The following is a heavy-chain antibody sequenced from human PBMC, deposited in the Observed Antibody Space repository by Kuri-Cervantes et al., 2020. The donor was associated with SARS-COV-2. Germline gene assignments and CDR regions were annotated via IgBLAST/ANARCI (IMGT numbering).Heavy chain of an antibody. CDR2: ISSSSSYI. J-gene: IGHJ4*02. D-gene: IGHD3-16*01. CDR3: VRDGAWGPVEGFDY. V-gene: IGHV3-21*01. CDR1: GFTFSSYS. Sequence: GESLKISCAASGFTFSSYSMNWVRQAPGKGLEWVSSISSSSSYIYYADSVKGRFTISRDNAKNSLYLQMNSLRAEDTAVYYCVRDGAWGPVEGFDYWGQGTLVTVSS.